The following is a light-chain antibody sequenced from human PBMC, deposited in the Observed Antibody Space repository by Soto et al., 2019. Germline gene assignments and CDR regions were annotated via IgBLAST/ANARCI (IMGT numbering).Light chain of an antibody. J-gene: IGKJ1*01. Sequence: IVVTQSPATLSVSPGERATLSCRASQSVSNNLAWYQQKPGQAPRLLIYGPSTRASGIPARFSGSGYGREFTLTISSLQSEDYGVYYCHQYNDWPPAFGQGTKVDIK. V-gene: IGKV3-15*01. CDR2: GPS. CDR3: HQYNDWPPA. CDR1: QSVSNN.